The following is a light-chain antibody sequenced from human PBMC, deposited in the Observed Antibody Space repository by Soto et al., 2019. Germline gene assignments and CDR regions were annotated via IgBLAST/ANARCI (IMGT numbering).Light chain of an antibody. CDR2: DVS. V-gene: IGLV2-23*02. Sequence: QSVLTQPASVSGSPGQSITISCTGTSGDVGSYNLVSWYQQHPGKAPKLMIYDVSKRPSGVSNRFSGSKSGNTASLTISGLQADDEADYYCCSFARSSTWVFGGGTKLTVL. CDR3: CSFARSSTWV. J-gene: IGLJ3*02. CDR1: SGDVGSYNL.